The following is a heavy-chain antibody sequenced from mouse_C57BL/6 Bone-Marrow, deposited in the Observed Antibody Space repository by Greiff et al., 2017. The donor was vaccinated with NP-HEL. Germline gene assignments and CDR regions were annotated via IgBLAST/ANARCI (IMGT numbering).Heavy chain of an antibody. V-gene: IGHV14-4*01. CDR3: TPLTTVVADWYFDV. Sequence: EVQLQESGAELVRPGASVKLSCTASGFNIKDDYMHWVKQRPEQGLEWIGWIDPENGDTEYASKFQGKATITADTSSNTAYLQLSSLTSEDTAVYYCTPLTTVVADWYFDVWGTGTTVTVSS. CDR2: IDPENGDT. CDR1: GFNIKDDY. J-gene: IGHJ1*03. D-gene: IGHD1-1*01.